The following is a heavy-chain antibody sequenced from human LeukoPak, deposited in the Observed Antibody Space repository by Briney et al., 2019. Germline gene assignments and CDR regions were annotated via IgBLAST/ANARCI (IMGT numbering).Heavy chain of an antibody. V-gene: IGHV3-7*01. J-gene: IGHJ5*02. CDR2: IKQDGSEK. Sequence: PGGSLRLSCAGSGFTFVNSWMNWFRQTPGKGLEWVANIKQDGSEKYVDSVKGRFTISRDIAKTSLYLQMNSLTAEDTAVYYCAREASSHFTWGQGTLVTVSS. D-gene: IGHD3-3*02. CDR3: AREASSHFT. CDR1: GFTFVNSW.